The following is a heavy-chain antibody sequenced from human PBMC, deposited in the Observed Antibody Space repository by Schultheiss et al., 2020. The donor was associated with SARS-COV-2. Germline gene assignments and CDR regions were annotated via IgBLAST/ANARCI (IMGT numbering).Heavy chain of an antibody. J-gene: IGHJ4*02. CDR1: GFTFDDYA. CDR2: ISGSGGNT. D-gene: IGHD3-9*01. V-gene: IGHV3-23*01. CDR3: AKVFTYYDILTGYYLDY. Sequence: GGSLRLSCAASGFTFDDYAMHWVRQAPGKGLEWVSGISGSGGNTDYADSVKGRFPISRDNSKNTLYLQMNSLRAEDTAVYYCAKVFTYYDILTGYYLDYWGQGTLVTVSS.